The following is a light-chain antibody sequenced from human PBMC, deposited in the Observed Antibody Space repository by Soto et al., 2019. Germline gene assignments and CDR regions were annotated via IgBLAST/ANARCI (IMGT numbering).Light chain of an antibody. CDR2: GAS. V-gene: IGKV3-15*01. CDR3: QQFSSYPLT. J-gene: IGKJ4*01. CDR1: QSISDT. Sequence: EIVMTQSPATLSVSPGERATLSCRASQSISDTLAWYQQKPGQAPRLLIHGASTRATGFPARFSGGGSGTDFTLTISRLEPEDFAVYYCQQFSSYPLTFGGGTKVDI.